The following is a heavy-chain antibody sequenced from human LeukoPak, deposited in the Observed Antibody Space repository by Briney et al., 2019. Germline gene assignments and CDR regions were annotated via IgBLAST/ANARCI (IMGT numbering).Heavy chain of an antibody. CDR1: GGTFSSYA. D-gene: IGHD3-3*01. CDR3: ATDLPTYYDFWSGRDY. CDR2: IIPIFATA. Sequence: ASVKVSCKASGGTFSSYAISWVRQAPGQGLEWMGGIIPIFATANYAQKFQDRVTITTDESTSTAYMELSSLRSEDTAVYYCATDLPTYYDFWSGRDYWGQGTLVTVSS. J-gene: IGHJ4*02. V-gene: IGHV1-69*05.